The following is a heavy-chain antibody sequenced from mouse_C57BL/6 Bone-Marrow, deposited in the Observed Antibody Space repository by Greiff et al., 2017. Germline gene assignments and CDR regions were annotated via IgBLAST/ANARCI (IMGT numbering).Heavy chain of an antibody. CDR1: GFTFSDYG. V-gene: IGHV5-17*01. CDR3: ARAGGNWYFDV. CDR2: ISSGSSTI. Sequence: VQLKESGGGLVKPGGSLKLSCAASGFTFSDYGMHWVRQAPEKGLEWVAYISSGSSTIYYADTVKGRFTISRDKAKNTLFLQMTSLRSEDTAMYYCARAGGNWYFDVWGTGTTVTVSS. J-gene: IGHJ1*03.